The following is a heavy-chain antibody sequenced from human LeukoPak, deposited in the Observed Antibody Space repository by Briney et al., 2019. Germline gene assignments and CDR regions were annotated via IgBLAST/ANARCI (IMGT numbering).Heavy chain of an antibody. Sequence: TGGSLRLSCAASGFTFSTFAMFPSGGEIHYADSVRGRFTISRDNSKSTLYLQMNSLRPEDTALYYCVKARGAGSYYYWFDSWGQGTLVTVSS. V-gene: IGHV3-23*01. J-gene: IGHJ5*01. D-gene: IGHD3-10*01. CDR1: GFTFSTFA. CDR3: VKARGAGSYYYWFDS. CDR2: SGGEI.